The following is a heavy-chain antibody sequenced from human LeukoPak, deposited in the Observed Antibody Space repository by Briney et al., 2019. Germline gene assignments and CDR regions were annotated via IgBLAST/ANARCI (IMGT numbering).Heavy chain of an antibody. V-gene: IGHV3-53*01. CDR1: GFTVDSSY. CDR3: ARGDDSGYYDYFDY. J-gene: IGHJ4*02. CDR2: IYTGGNT. Sequence: GGSLRLSCAASGFTVDSSYLSWVRQAPGKGLEWVSTIYTGGNTYYAASVKGRFTISRDFSKNTVFLHMNSLRAEDTAMYYCARGDDSGYYDYFDYWGQGALVTVSS. D-gene: IGHD3-22*01.